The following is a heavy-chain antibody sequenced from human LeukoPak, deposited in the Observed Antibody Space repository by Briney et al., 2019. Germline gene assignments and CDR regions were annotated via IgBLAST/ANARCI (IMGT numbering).Heavy chain of an antibody. Sequence: GGSLRLSCAASGFTFSFYSMNWVRQAPGKGLEWVSTIGSSSNYIYYADSVKGRFTISRDNAKNSLYLQMNSLRTEDMAVYYCAASTKQTAMVDYWGQGTLVTVSS. CDR3: AASTKQTAMVDY. V-gene: IGHV3-21*01. J-gene: IGHJ4*02. D-gene: IGHD5-18*01. CDR2: IGSSSNYI. CDR1: GFTFSFYS.